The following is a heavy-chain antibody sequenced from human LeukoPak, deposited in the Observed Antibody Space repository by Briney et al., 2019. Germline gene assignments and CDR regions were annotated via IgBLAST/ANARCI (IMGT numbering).Heavy chain of an antibody. V-gene: IGHV4-59*01. Sequence: SETLSLTCTVSGGSISSYYWSWIRQPPGKGLEWIGYIYYSGSTNYNPSLKSRVTISVDTSKNQFSLKLSSVTAADTAVYYCARALDYGDAFDIGGQGKMVTVFS. CDR3: ARALDYGDAFDI. CDR1: GGSISSYY. D-gene: IGHD4-17*01. J-gene: IGHJ3*02. CDR2: IYYSGST.